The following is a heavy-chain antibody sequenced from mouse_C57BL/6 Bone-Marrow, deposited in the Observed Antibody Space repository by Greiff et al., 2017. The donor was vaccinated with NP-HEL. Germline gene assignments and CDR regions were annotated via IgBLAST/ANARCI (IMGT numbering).Heavy chain of an antibody. D-gene: IGHD2-10*02. CDR3: ARYGNLLDY. J-gene: IGHJ2*01. CDR2: IDPSDSYT. Sequence: QVQLQQSGAELVMPGASVKLSCKASGYTFTSYWMHWVKQRPGQGLEWIGEIDPSDSYTNYNQKFKGKSTLTVDKSSSTAYMQLSSLTSEDAAVYYCARYGNLLDYWGQGTTLTVSS. V-gene: IGHV1-69*01. CDR1: GYTFTSYW.